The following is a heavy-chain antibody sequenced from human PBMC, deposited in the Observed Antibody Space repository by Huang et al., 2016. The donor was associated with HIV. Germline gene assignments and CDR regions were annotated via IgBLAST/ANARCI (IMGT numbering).Heavy chain of an antibody. J-gene: IGHJ4*02. CDR1: GYTFTDSN. CDR2: INPKRGGT. D-gene: IGHD6-6*01. CDR3: ARDWSFGSSTSPAD. V-gene: IGHV1-2*02. Sequence: QVQLVQSGAEVKNPGASVRVSCKASGYTFTDSNIHLVRQAPGQGLEWLGWINPKRGGTIYAQRFQGRITMTRDTTISTVHMDLRRIQSDDTAVYLCARDWSFGSSTSPADWGQGTLVTVSS.